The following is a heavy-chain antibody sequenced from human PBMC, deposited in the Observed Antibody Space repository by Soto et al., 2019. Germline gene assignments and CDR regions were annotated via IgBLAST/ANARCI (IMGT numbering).Heavy chain of an antibody. V-gene: IGHV3-15*01. CDR1: GFTFSNAW. J-gene: IGHJ4*02. Sequence: EVQLVESGGGLVKPGGSLRLSCAASGFTFSNAWMSWVRQAPGKGLEWVGRIKSKTDGGTPDYAAPVKGRFTISRDDSKNTLYLQMNSLKTEDTAVYYCTTGSTYYDFWSGYSKPPYFDYWGQGTLVTVSS. CDR3: TTGSTYYDFWSGYSKPPYFDY. CDR2: IKSKTDGGTP. D-gene: IGHD3-3*01.